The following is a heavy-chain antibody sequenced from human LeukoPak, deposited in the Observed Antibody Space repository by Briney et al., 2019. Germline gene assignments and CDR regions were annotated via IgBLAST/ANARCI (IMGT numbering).Heavy chain of an antibody. CDR1: AFTFSSYG. Sequence: GGSLRLSCAASAFTFSSYGMHWVRQAPGKGLEWVAVISYDGSNKYYADSVKGRFTISRDNSKNTLYLQMNSLRAEDTAVYYCATDKEAHPETYYFDYWGQGTLVTVSS. V-gene: IGHV3-30*03. J-gene: IGHJ4*02. CDR2: ISYDGSNK. CDR3: ATDKEAHPETYYFDY.